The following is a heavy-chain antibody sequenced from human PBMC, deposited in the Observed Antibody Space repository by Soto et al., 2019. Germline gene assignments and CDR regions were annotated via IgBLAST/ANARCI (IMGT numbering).Heavy chain of an antibody. Sequence: GGSLRLSCAASGFTFSSYWMSWVRQAQGKGLEWVANIKQDGSEKYYVDSVKGRFTISRDNAKNSLYLQMNSLRAEDTAVYYCAPARGVAASIDYYYGMAGGRQGPTATVSS. V-gene: IGHV3-7*05. J-gene: IGHJ6*02. D-gene: IGHD6-25*01. CDR2: IKQDGSEK. CDR1: GFTFSSYW. CDR3: APARGVAASIDYYYGMAG.